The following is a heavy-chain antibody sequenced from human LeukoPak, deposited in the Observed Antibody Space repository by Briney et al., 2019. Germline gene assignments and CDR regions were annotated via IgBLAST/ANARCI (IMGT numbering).Heavy chain of an antibody. CDR3: ARGQPFTDR. CDR1: GFTFSSYA. J-gene: IGHJ5*02. D-gene: IGHD3-16*01. CDR2: ISGSDGST. Sequence: PGGSLRLSCAASGFTFSSYAMIWVRQAPGKGLEWVSAISGSDGSTYFADSVKGRFTISRDNSKNTLYLQMNTLRAEDTAVYYCARGQPFTDRWGQGTLVTVSS. V-gene: IGHV3-23*01.